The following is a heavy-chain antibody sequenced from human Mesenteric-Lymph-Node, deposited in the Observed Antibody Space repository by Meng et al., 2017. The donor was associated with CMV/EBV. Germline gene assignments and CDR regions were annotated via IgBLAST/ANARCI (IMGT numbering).Heavy chain of an antibody. CDR2: IRSQGDGGTI. CDR1: FNTAW. J-gene: IGHJ4*02. V-gene: IGHV3-15*01. CDR3: TTDLPGSGRLMSQIDY. D-gene: IGHD3-10*01. Sequence: FNTAWMSWVRQAPGKGPEWVGRIRSQGDGGTIDYAAPVKGRFTISRDDSRNTLSLQMNSLKIEDTAVYYCTTDLPGSGRLMSQIDYWGQGSLVTVSS.